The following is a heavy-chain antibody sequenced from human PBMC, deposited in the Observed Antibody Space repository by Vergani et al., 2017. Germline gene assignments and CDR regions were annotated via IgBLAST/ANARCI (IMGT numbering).Heavy chain of an antibody. CDR2: ISWNSGSI. J-gene: IGHJ6*02. V-gene: IGHV3-9*01. Sequence: VQLVESGGGVVQPGRSLRLSCAASGFTFDDYAMHWVRQAPGKGLEGVSGISWNSGSIGYADSVKGRFTISRDNAKNSLYLQMNSLRAEDTALYYCAKGQKPTRNYGMDVWGQGTTVTVSS. CDR3: AKGQKPTRNYGMDV. CDR1: GFTFDDYA.